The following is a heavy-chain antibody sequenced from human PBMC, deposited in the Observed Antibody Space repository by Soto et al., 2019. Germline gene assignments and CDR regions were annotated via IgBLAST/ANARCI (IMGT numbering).Heavy chain of an antibody. J-gene: IGHJ5*02. Sequence: ASVKVSCKASGYTFTNYYMHWVRQSPGQGLEWMGIINPNSGSTSYAQKFQGRVTMSRDTSTSTVYMELSSLRSEDTAVYYCARAASGPPGNWFDPWGQGTLVTVSS. V-gene: IGHV1-46*01. CDR3: ARAASGPPGNWFDP. CDR2: INPNSGST. CDR1: GYTFTNYY. D-gene: IGHD5-12*01.